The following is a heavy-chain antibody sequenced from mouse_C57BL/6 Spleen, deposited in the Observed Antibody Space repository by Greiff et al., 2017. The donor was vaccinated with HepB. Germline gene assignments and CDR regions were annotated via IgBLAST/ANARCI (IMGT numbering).Heavy chain of an antibody. V-gene: IGHV5-17*01. J-gene: IGHJ4*01. Sequence: EVMLVESGGGLVKPGGSLKLSCAASGFTFSDYGMHWVRQAPEKGLEWVAYISSGSSTIYYADTVKGRFTISRDNANNTLFLQMTSLRSEDTAMYYCARETWGYYAMDYWGQGTSVTVSS. CDR2: ISSGSSTI. CDR3: ARETWGYYAMDY. CDR1: GFTFSDYG.